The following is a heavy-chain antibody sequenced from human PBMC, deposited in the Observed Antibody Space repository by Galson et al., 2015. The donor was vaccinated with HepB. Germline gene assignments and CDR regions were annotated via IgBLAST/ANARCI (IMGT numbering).Heavy chain of an antibody. CDR3: AGEGLMAPAAMKVEPAFDI. CDR2: INPGGGDT. Sequence: SVKVSCKASGYSFSNFLIHWVRQAPGQGLEWMGIINPGGGDTTYAQKFQGRVTVTRDTSTSTVYMELSSLRSEDTAVYYCAGEGLMAPAAMKVEPAFDIWGQGTLVTVSS. CDR1: GYSFSNFL. J-gene: IGHJ3*02. V-gene: IGHV1-46*01. D-gene: IGHD5-24*01.